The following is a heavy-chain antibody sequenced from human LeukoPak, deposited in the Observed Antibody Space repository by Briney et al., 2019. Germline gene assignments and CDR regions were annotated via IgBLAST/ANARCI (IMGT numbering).Heavy chain of an antibody. J-gene: IGHJ4*02. V-gene: IGHV3-48*03. CDR2: ITSGGSTR. Sequence: GGSLRLSCAASGFTFSSYEMNWVRQAPGKGLEWVSYITSGGSTRYYADSVKGRFTITRDNAQNSLYLQMNSLRVEDTAVYYSARVAYYFDSSGYFYSDYWGQGTLVTVSS. CDR1: GFTFSSYE. D-gene: IGHD3-22*01. CDR3: ARVAYYFDSSGYFYSDY.